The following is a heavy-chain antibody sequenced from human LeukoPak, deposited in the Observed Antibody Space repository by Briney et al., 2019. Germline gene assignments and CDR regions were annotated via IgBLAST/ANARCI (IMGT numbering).Heavy chain of an antibody. CDR2: INPNSGGT. D-gene: IGHD6-13*01. J-gene: IGHJ5*02. CDR3: ARGIAAPGGRWFDP. CDR1: GYTFTGYY. V-gene: IGHV1-2*02. Sequence: EASVKVSCKASGYTFTGYYMHWVRQAPGQGLEWMGWINPNSGGTNYAQQFQGRVTMTRDTSISTTYMELSNLRSDDTAVYYCARGIAAPGGRWFDPWGQGTLVTVSS.